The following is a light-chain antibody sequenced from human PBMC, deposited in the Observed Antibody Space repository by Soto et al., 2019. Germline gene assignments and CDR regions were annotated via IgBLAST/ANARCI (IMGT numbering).Light chain of an antibody. CDR2: DAS. CDR1: RSVGNNY. V-gene: IGKV3-20*01. J-gene: IGKJ4*01. Sequence: EIVLTQSPGTLSLSPGERATLSCRASRSVGNNYLAWYQQRPGRAPNLLIYDASSRATGIPDRISGSGSGTDFTLTSSRLEPEDSAMYYCQQYAYSPLNFGGGTKVEIK. CDR3: QQYAYSPLN.